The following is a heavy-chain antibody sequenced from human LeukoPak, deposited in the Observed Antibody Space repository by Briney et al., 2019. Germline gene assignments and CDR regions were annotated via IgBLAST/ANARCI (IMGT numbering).Heavy chain of an antibody. CDR1: GGSISSGGYS. CDR2: IYHSGST. J-gene: IGHJ4*02. D-gene: IGHD4-17*01. Sequence: SETLSLTCAVSGGSISSGGYSWSWIRQPPGKGLEWIGYIYHSGSTYYNPSLKSRVTISVDRSKNQFSLKLSSVTAADTAAYYCARDPYGDYGGAYWGQGTLVTVSS. V-gene: IGHV4-30-2*01. CDR3: ARDPYGDYGGAY.